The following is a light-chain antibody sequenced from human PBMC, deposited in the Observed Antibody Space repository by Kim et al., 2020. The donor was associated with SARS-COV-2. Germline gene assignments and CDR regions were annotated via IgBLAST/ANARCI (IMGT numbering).Light chain of an antibody. J-gene: IGLJ3*02. V-gene: IGLV1-36*01. Sequence: QRVTISCSGTTSNIGKNAVNWYQQLPGKAPKLLLYSNDVLPSGVSDRFSGSKSGTSASLAISGLQSEDEADYYCAVWDDSLNAWVFGGGTKLTVL. CDR2: SND. CDR3: AVWDDSLNAWV. CDR1: TSNIGKNA.